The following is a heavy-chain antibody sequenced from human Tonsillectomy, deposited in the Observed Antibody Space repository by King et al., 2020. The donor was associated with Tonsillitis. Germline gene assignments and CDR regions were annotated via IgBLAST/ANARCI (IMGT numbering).Heavy chain of an antibody. CDR3: AKPPQNSDDNLSGAFEF. CDR2: IFPFDSDA. D-gene: IGHD1-26*01. J-gene: IGHJ1*01. V-gene: IGHV5-51*01. CDR1: GYNFAMHW. Sequence: QLVQSGVEVKKPGEPLKISCQGLGYNFAMHWIAWVRQMPGKGLEWIGIIFPFDSDARYSPSIQGQVTLSVDNSADTAFLQWSSLRVSDTAVYYFAKPPQNSDDNLSGAFEFWGQGTQV.